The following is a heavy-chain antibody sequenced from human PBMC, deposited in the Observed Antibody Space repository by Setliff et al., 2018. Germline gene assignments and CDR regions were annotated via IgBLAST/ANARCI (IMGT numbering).Heavy chain of an antibody. D-gene: IGHD2-2*01. Sequence: ASVKVSCKASGYTFTDYGVTWVRRAPGQGLEWVGWISPYSGNTYYAPKFQGRITMTKDTSTTTAYMELRSLRSDDTAIYYCSRLVRYCTRTSCQRLSGDDYWGQGALVTVSS. CDR1: GYTFTDYG. J-gene: IGHJ4*02. CDR3: SRLVRYCTRTSCQRLSGDDY. V-gene: IGHV1-18*01. CDR2: ISPYSGNT.